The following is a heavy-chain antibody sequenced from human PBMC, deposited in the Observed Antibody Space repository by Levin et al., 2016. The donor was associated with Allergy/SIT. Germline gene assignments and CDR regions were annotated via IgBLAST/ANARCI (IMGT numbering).Heavy chain of an antibody. D-gene: IGHD3-9*01. V-gene: IGHV1-2*04. CDR1: GYTFTGYY. Sequence: ASVKVSCKASGYTFTGYYMHWVRQAPGQGLEWMGWINPNSGGTNYAQKFQGWVTMTRDTSISTAYMELSRLRSDDTAVYYCARAPAVLTGYYSDYYYYGMDVWGQGTTVTVSS. CDR2: INPNSGGT. J-gene: IGHJ6*02. CDR3: ARAPAVLTGYYSDYYYYGMDV.